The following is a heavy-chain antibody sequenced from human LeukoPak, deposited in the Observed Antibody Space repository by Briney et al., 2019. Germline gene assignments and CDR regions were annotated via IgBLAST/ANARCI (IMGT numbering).Heavy chain of an antibody. V-gene: IGHV3-15*01. CDR2: IKSKTDGGTT. D-gene: IGHD5-12*01. J-gene: IGHJ4*02. CDR3: TTANSGYDFLFDY. CDR1: GFTFSNAW. Sequence: PGGSLRLSCAASGFTFSNAWMSWVRQAPGKGLEWVGRIKSKTDGGTTDYAAPVKGRFTISRDDSKNTLYLQMNSLKTEDTAVYYCTTANSGYDFLFDYWGRGTLVTVSS.